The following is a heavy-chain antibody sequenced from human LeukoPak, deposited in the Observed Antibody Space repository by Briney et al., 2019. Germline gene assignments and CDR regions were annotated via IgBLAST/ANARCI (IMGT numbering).Heavy chain of an antibody. J-gene: IGHJ2*01. D-gene: IGHD3-3*01. V-gene: IGHV4-30-4*01. CDR2: IYYSGST. CDR1: GGSISSGDYY. CDR3: ARETRLVWLTQGYLDL. Sequence: SETLSLTCTVSGGSISSGDYYWSWIRQPPGKGLEWIGYIYYSGSTYYNPSLKSRVTISVDTSKNQFSLKLSSVTAADTAVYYCARETRLVWLTQGYLDLWGRGTLVTVSS.